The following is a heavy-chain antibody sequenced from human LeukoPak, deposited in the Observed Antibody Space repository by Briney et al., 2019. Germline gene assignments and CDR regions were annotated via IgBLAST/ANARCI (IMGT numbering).Heavy chain of an antibody. V-gene: IGHV1-2*02. D-gene: IGHD3-16*01. Sequence: ASVKVSCKASGYTFTTYGISWVRQAPGQGLEWMGWINPNSGGTNYAQKFQGRVTMTRDTSISTAYMELSRLRSDDTAVYYCARFLDNFGGGSALLPYYYVWTSGAKGPRSPSP. CDR3: ARFLDNFGGGSALLPYYYVWTS. CDR1: GYTFTTYG. J-gene: IGHJ6*02. CDR2: INPNSGGT.